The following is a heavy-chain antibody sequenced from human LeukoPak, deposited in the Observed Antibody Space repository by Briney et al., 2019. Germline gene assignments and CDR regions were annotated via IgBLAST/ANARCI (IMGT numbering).Heavy chain of an antibody. Sequence: AASVKVSCKASGCTFRSYAISWVRQAPGQGLAWMGGIIPMFETGTYVQEFQGRVTITADESTSTAYMELSSLRSEDTAVYYCARGMTRIHDAFDIWGQGTMVTVSS. CDR3: ARGMTRIHDAFDI. J-gene: IGHJ3*02. D-gene: IGHD2/OR15-2a*01. CDR2: IIPMFETG. V-gene: IGHV1-69*13. CDR1: GCTFRSYA.